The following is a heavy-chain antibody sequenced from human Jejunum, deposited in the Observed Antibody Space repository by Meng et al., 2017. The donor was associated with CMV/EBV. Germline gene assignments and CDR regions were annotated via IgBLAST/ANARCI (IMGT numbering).Heavy chain of an antibody. CDR2: VYSSGSA. CDR1: GASITPGGHF. Sequence: CTVSGASITPGGHFWSWVRQRPGKGLEWIGYVYSSGSAYYNPSLKSRVTLSADTSENQFSLRLTSVTAADTAVYYCARTHGGYDLGGGQGTLVTVSS. J-gene: IGHJ4*02. CDR3: ARTHGGYDLG. D-gene: IGHD5-12*01. V-gene: IGHV4-31*03.